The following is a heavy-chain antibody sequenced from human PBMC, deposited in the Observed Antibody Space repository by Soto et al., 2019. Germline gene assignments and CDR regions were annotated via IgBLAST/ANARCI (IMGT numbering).Heavy chain of an antibody. CDR2: IYSSGNA. Sequence: QVQLLESGPGLVKPSETLSLTCSVSLDSISNSYWTWIRQPAGKGLEWIGHIYSSGNANYNPSLKRRVTMSLDTSTNQFSLSLKSVTAADTAIYYCAKGRGFYSDTYFDPWGQGTQVTVSS. CDR1: LDSISNSY. V-gene: IGHV4-4*07. CDR3: AKGRGFYSDTYFDP. D-gene: IGHD3-22*01. J-gene: IGHJ5*02.